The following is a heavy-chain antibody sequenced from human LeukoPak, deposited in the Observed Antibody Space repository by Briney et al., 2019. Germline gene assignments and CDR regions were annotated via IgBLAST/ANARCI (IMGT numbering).Heavy chain of an antibody. CDR1: GYTFSEYY. CDR2: INPSSGNT. D-gene: IGHD5-12*01. CDR3: ARARKEIGYDGWFDP. Sequence: ASVTVSCKASGYTFSEYYLHWMRQAPGQGLEWMGWINPSSGNTNSAQQFQGRVTMTRDTSITTAYMDLSSLRSDDTAVYYCARARKEIGYDGWFDPWGQGTLVTVSS. J-gene: IGHJ5*02. V-gene: IGHV1-2*02.